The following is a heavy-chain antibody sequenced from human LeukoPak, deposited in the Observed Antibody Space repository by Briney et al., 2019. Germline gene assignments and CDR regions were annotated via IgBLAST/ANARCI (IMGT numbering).Heavy chain of an antibody. CDR3: ARRLPGTNGSSWSDY. Sequence: GGSLRPSCAAFGFTSSSYSMRWVRQVPGRGLEWVSSISSSSSYIYYADSVQSQFTISRDNAKNSLYLQMNSLRAEDTAVYYCARRLPGTNGSSWSDYWGQGTLVTVSS. CDR2: ISSSSSYI. CDR1: GFTSSSYS. V-gene: IGHV3-21*01. J-gene: IGHJ4*02. D-gene: IGHD6-13*01.